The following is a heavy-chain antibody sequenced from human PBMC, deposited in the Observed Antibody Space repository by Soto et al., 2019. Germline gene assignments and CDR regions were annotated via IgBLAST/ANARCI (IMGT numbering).Heavy chain of an antibody. Sequence: GESLKISCKGSGYSFTSYWIGWVRQMPGKGLEWMGIIYPGDSDTRYSPSVQGQVTISADKSINTAYLQWSSLKASDTAIYHCARLILGATDAFDIWGQGTMVTVSS. CDR3: ARLILGATDAFDI. CDR1: GYSFTSYW. V-gene: IGHV5-51*01. CDR2: IYPGDSDT. J-gene: IGHJ3*02. D-gene: IGHD1-26*01.